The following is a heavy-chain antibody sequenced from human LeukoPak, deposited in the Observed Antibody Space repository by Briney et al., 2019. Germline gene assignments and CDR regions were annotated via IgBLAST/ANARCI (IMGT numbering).Heavy chain of an antibody. V-gene: IGHV3-30*18. D-gene: IGHD6-13*01. J-gene: IGHJ4*02. Sequence: GGSLRLSYAASGFTFSSYGMHWVRQAPGKGLEWVAVISYDGSNKYYADSVKGRFTISRDNSKNTLYLQMNSLRAEDTAVYYCAKGYSSSWVFDYWGQGTLVTVSS. CDR3: AKGYSSSWVFDY. CDR2: ISYDGSNK. CDR1: GFTFSSYG.